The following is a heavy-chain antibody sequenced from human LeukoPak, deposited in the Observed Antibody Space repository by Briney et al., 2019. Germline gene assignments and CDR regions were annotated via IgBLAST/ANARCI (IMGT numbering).Heavy chain of an antibody. CDR1: GYSFTSYG. Sequence: SLKVSCKASGYSFTSYGITWVRQAPGQGLEWMGGIIPIFGTANYAQKFQGRVTITADESTSTAYMELSSLRSEDTAVYYCARDPSGLGYYDSSGYYFDYWGQGTLVTVSS. V-gene: IGHV1-69*13. CDR3: ARDPSGLGYYDSSGYYFDY. J-gene: IGHJ4*02. CDR2: IIPIFGTA. D-gene: IGHD3-22*01.